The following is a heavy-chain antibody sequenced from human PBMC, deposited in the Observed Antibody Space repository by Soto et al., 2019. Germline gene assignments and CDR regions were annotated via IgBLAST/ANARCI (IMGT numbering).Heavy chain of an antibody. J-gene: IGHJ6*03. Sequence: SETLSLTCAVYGGSFSGYYWSWIRQPPGKGLEWIGEINHSGSTNYNPSLKSRVTISVDTSKNQFSLKLSSVTAADTAVYYCARMLRGSGSYYFYYYYMDVWGKGTTVTVSS. D-gene: IGHD3-10*01. V-gene: IGHV4-34*01. CDR1: GGSFSGYY. CDR3: ARMLRGSGSYYFYYYYMDV. CDR2: INHSGST.